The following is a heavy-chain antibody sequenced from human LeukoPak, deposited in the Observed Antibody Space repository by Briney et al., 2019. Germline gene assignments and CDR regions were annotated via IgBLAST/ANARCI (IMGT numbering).Heavy chain of an antibody. D-gene: IGHD3-22*01. V-gene: IGHV3-21*01. Sequence: GGSLRLSCAASGFTFSGYSMSWVRQAPGKGLEWVSFIRSSGSNIYYADSVKGRFTISRDNAKNSLYLEMNSLRAEDTAVYYCARAYYDSSGPGAYYFDYWGQGTLVTVSS. J-gene: IGHJ4*02. CDR2: IRSSGSNI. CDR1: GFTFSGYS. CDR3: ARAYYDSSGPGAYYFDY.